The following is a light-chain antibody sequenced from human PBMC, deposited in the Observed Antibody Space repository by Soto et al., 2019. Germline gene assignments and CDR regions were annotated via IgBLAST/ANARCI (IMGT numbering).Light chain of an antibody. V-gene: IGLV2-23*01. CDR3: CSYAGSSTVV. CDR2: EGS. Sequence: QSALTQPASVSGSPGQSITISCTGNSSDVGSYNLVSWYQQHPGKAPKLMIYEGSKRPSGVSNRCSGSKSGNTASLTISGLQAEDEADYYCCSYAGSSTVVFGGGTQLTVL. J-gene: IGLJ2*01. CDR1: SSDVGSYNL.